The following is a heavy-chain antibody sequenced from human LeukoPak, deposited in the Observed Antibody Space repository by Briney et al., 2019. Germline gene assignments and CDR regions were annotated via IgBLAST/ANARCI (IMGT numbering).Heavy chain of an antibody. CDR2: IYSDGTT. D-gene: IGHD3-10*01. V-gene: IGHV3-53*01. Sequence: GGSLRLSCAASGFTVSSNYMSWVRQAPGKGLEWVSVIYSDGTTYYADSVKGRFTISRDNSKNTLYLQMNSLRAEDTAVYYCARDNLWFGENAAFDIWGQGTMVTVSS. CDR3: ARDNLWFGENAAFDI. J-gene: IGHJ3*02. CDR1: GFTVSSNY.